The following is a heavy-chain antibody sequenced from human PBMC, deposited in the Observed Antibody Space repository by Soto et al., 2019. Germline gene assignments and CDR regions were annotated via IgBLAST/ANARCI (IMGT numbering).Heavy chain of an antibody. Sequence: QVQLQESGPGLVKPSQTLSLTCTVSGGSISSGDYYWSWIRQPPGKGLEWIGYIYYSGSTHYNPSPXSXXTISVDTSKHPFPLQLSSVTAADAAVYYCASARPDGARLDPWGQGTLVTVSA. D-gene: IGHD6-6*01. CDR1: GGSISSGDYY. J-gene: IGHJ5*02. CDR2: IYYSGST. CDR3: ASARPDGARLDP. V-gene: IGHV4-30-4*01.